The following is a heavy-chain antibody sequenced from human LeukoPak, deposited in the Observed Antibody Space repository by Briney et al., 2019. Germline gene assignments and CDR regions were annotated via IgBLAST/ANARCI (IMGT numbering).Heavy chain of an antibody. CDR3: ARTNYGSGSTWVYYFNY. V-gene: IGHV4-59*01. Sequence: SETLSLTCTVSGGSISSYSWSWIRQPPGKGLEWIGYIYYSGTTNYNPSLKSRVTISLDTSKNQFSLRLSSVTAADTAVYYCARTNYGSGSTWVYYFNYWGQGTLVTVSS. CDR1: GGSISSYS. CDR2: IYYSGTT. J-gene: IGHJ4*02. D-gene: IGHD3-10*01.